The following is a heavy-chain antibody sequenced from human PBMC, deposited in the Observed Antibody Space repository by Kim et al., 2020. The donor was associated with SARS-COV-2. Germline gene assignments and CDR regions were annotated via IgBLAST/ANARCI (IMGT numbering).Heavy chain of an antibody. D-gene: IGHD5-18*01. V-gene: IGHV4-39*01. CDR1: GGSISSSTYY. J-gene: IGHJ4*02. Sequence: SETLSLTCTVSGGSISSSTYYWGWIRQPPGKGLEWIATIYYSGRTFYNPSLKSRVTIYVDTSKDQFSLKLSSVTAADTAVYYCARVGYRNGYSTYVDYWGQGTLVSVSS. CDR2: IYYSGRT. CDR3: ARVGYRNGYSTYVDY.